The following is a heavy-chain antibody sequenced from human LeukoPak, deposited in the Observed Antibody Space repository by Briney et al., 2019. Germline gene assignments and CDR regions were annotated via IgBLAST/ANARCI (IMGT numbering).Heavy chain of an antibody. CDR1: GGSFSGYY. V-gene: IGHV4-34*01. Sequence: PSETLSLTCAVYGGSFSGYYWSWIRQPPGKGLEWIGEINHSGSTNYNPSLKSRVTISVDTSKNQFSLKLSSVTAADTAVYYRARGRVLGFGEPLYYFDYWGQGTLVTVSS. D-gene: IGHD3-10*01. CDR2: INHSGST. CDR3: ARGRVLGFGEPLYYFDY. J-gene: IGHJ4*02.